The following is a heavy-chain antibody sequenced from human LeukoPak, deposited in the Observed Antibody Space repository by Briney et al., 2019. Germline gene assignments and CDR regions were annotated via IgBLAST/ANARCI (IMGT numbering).Heavy chain of an antibody. CDR3: AGTYDYGIDY. J-gene: IGHJ4*02. Sequence: GALRLSCAAPGFTFSDYYMSWVRPAPGEGLGWVSYISSSGSTIYYADSVKGRFTISRDNAKNSLYLQMNSLRAEDTAVYYCAGTYDYGIDYWGQGTLVTVSS. V-gene: IGHV3-11*01. CDR2: ISSSGSTI. D-gene: IGHD4-17*01. CDR1: GFTFSDYY.